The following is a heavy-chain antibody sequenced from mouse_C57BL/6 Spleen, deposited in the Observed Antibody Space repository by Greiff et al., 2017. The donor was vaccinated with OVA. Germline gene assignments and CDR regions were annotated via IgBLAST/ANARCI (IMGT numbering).Heavy chain of an antibody. Sequence: VQLQESGAELVMPGASVKLSCKASGYTFTSYWMHWVKQRPGQGLEWIGEIDPSDSYTNYNQKFKGKSTLTVDKSSSTAYMQLSSLTSEDSAVYYSARTILSTTVVATEDYAMDYWGQGTSVTVAS. CDR2: IDPSDSYT. D-gene: IGHD1-1*01. V-gene: IGHV1-69*01. CDR3: ARTILSTTVVATEDYAMDY. J-gene: IGHJ4*01. CDR1: GYTFTSYW.